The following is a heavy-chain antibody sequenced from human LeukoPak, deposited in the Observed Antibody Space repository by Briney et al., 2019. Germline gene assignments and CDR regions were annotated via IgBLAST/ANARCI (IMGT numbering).Heavy chain of an antibody. CDR3: ARRRRATPILFDN. D-gene: IGHD5-12*01. J-gene: IGHJ4*02. Sequence: PSETLSLTCTVSGGSLRSSNYYWGWIRQPPGKGLEWIGSIYYSGSTYYNPSLKSRVTISVDTSKNEFSLKLSSVTAADTAVYYCARRRRATPILFDNWGQGTMVTVSS. CDR2: IYYSGST. CDR1: GGSLRSSNYY. V-gene: IGHV4-39*01.